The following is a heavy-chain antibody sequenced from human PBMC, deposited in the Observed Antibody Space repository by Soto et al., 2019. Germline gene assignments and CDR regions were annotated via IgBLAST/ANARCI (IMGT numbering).Heavy chain of an antibody. CDR2: IHPGDPDI. Sequence: GESLKISCKGSGYRFSSYWVGWVRQMAGKDLEWMGMIHPGDPDIVYSPSFQGQVTISADKSTSTAYLQWSSLKASDTAMYYCARQIYDSDTGPNFQYYFDSWGQGTPVTVSS. CDR3: ARQIYDSDTGPNFQYYFDS. V-gene: IGHV5-51*01. D-gene: IGHD3-22*01. CDR1: GYRFSSYW. J-gene: IGHJ4*02.